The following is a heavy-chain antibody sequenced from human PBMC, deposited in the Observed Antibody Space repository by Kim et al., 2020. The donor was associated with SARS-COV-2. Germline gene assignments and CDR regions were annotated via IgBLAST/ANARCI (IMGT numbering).Heavy chain of an antibody. J-gene: IGHJ4*02. V-gene: IGHV5-10-1*01. D-gene: IGHD3-10*01. CDR3: ARQTGSLHGGVDY. CDR1: GYSFTSYW. Sequence: GESLKISCKGSGYSFTSYWINWVRQMPGKGLEWMGRIDPSDSYTNFSPSFQGHVTMSADKSISTAYLQWSSLKASDTAMYYCARQTGSLHGGVDYWGQGTLVTVSS. CDR2: IDPSDSYT.